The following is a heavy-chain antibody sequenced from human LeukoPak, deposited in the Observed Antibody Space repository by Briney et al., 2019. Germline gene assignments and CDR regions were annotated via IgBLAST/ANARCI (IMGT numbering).Heavy chain of an antibody. D-gene: IGHD1-26*01. CDR2: ISSSGNTI. Sequence: GGSLRLSCAASGFTFSSYEMNWVRQAPGKGLEWVSYISSSGNTIYYADSVKGRFTISRDNAKNSLYLQMNSLRAEDTAVYYCARGGSGSYYYWGQGTLVTVSS. J-gene: IGHJ4*02. V-gene: IGHV3-48*03. CDR1: GFTFSSYE. CDR3: ARGGSGSYYY.